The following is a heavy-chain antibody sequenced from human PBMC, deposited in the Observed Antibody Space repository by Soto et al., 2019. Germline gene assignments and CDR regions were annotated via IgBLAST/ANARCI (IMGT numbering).Heavy chain of an antibody. D-gene: IGHD3-22*01. CDR1: GYSFTSYW. CDR2: IYPGDSDT. Sequence: LGESLKISCKGSGYSFTSYWIGWVRQMPGKGLEWMGIIYPGDSDTRYSPSFQGQVTISADKSISTAYLQWSSLKASDTAMYYCARSTVYYYDSSGYFFDYWGQGTLVTVSS. CDR3: ARSTVYYYDSSGYFFDY. V-gene: IGHV5-51*01. J-gene: IGHJ4*02.